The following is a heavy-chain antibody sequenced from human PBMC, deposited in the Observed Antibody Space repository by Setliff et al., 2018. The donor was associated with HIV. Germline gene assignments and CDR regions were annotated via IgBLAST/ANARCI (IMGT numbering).Heavy chain of an antibody. J-gene: IGHJ3*02. V-gene: IGHV4-34*01. Sequence: SETLSLTCAVYGGSFSDHNWSWIRQSPGRELVWIGEINYSGGTNYNPSLKSRVTISVDTSKNQFSLRLSSVTAADTAVYFCARGPNYYDNSGYSRTMAFDIWGQGTMVTVS. CDR3: ARGPNYYDNSGYSRTMAFDI. D-gene: IGHD3-22*01. CDR1: GGSFSDHN. CDR2: INYSGGT.